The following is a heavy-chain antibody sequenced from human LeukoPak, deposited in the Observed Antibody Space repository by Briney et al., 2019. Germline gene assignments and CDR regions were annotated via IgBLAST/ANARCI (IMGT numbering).Heavy chain of an antibody. V-gene: IGHV3-48*02. Sequence: SGGSLRLSCAASGFTFGSYTMNWVRQAPGKGLEWVSYISTSGSAIYYAASVKGRFIISRDNARTSLYLQMNSLRDEDTAVYYCARDNSGGNSGMDYWGQGTLVAVSS. CDR1: GFTFGSYT. CDR2: ISTSGSAI. CDR3: ARDNSGGNSGMDY. J-gene: IGHJ4*02. D-gene: IGHD4-23*01.